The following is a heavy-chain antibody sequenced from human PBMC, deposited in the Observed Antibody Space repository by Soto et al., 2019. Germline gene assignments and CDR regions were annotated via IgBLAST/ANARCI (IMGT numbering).Heavy chain of an antibody. CDR1: GGSVNSAGSY. V-gene: IGHV4-31*03. CDR2: IYYSGST. D-gene: IGHD2-15*01. J-gene: IGHJ5*02. CDR3: ARGGYCIGDNCHNWFDP. Sequence: QVQLQESGPGLVKPSQTLSLTCSVSGGSVNSAGSYWSWIRQQPGKGLEWIGYIYYSGSTHYNPSLKSRVSISLDTSTNQFSLQVNSVTAADTAPYYCARGGYCIGDNCHNWFDPWGQGTLVTVSS.